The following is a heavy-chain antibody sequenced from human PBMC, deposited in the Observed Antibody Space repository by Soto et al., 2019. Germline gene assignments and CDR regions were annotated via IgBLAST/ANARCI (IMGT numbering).Heavy chain of an antibody. V-gene: IGHV3-30-3*01. D-gene: IGHD2-21*02. Sequence: QVQLVESGGGVVQPGRSLRLSCAASGFTFSSYAMHWVRQAPGKGLEWVAVISYDGSNKYYADSVKGRFTISRDNSKNTLSLQMNSLRAEDTAVYYCARETRLLSVLMDYWGQGTLVTVSS. J-gene: IGHJ4*02. CDR3: ARETRLLSVLMDY. CDR2: ISYDGSNK. CDR1: GFTFSSYA.